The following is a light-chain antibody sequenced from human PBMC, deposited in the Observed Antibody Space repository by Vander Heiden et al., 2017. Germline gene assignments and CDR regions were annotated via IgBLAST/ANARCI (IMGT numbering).Light chain of an antibody. CDR3: QQYDSFPWT. V-gene: IGKV1D-8*03. CDR2: AAS. CDR1: QCISSY. Sequence: VIAMTQSQSLLSASTGAPFTISCRMSQCISSYLAWYQHKPGKAPELLIYAASTLQSGVPSRFSGSGSGTDFTLTISCLQSEDFATYYCQQYDSFPWTFGQGTKVEIK. J-gene: IGKJ1*01.